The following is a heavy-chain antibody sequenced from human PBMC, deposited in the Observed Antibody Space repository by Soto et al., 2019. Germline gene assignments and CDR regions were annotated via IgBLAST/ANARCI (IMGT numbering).Heavy chain of an antibody. CDR1: GGSFRGYY. CDR3: AAYYCSERAFDY. CDR2: INHSGST. Sequence: QEPLQQWGAGLLKPSETLSLTCAVYGGSFRGYYWSWIGQPPGKGLEWIGEINHSGSTNSTPTLKSRVTISVDTAKNQFAPKLSSVTAADTAVYYCAAYYCSERAFDYWGQGTLVTVSS. D-gene: IGHD3-10*01. V-gene: IGHV4-34*01. J-gene: IGHJ4*02.